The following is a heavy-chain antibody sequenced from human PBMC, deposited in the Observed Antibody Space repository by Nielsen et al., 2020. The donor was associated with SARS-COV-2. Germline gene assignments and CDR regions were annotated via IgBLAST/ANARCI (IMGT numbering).Heavy chain of an antibody. CDR2: INPSGGST. J-gene: IGHJ6*02. D-gene: IGHD2-2*01. V-gene: IGHV1-46*01. Sequence: ASVKVSCKASGYTFTSYYMHWVRQAPGQGLEWMGIINPSGGSTSYAQKLQGRVTMTTDTSTSTAYMELRSLRSDDTAVYYCARDLDLPAAMLYYYYGMDVWGQGTTVTVSS. CDR3: ARDLDLPAAMLYYYYGMDV. CDR1: GYTFTSYY.